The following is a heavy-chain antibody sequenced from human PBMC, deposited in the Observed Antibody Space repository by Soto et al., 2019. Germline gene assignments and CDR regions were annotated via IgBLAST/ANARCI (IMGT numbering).Heavy chain of an antibody. V-gene: IGHV3-23*01. CDR1: GFTFSNYA. J-gene: IGHJ4*02. D-gene: IGHD2-2*01. CDR2: ISDSVGST. Sequence: EVQVLDSGGGLVQPGGSLRLSCAASGFTFSNYAMSWVRQAPGKGLDWVSTISDSVGSTYYADSVKGRFTISRYNSKNTLYLQMNSLSAEDTAVYYCAKRSNTPAAMKSPFDYLGQGTLVTVSS. CDR3: AKRSNTPAAMKSPFDY.